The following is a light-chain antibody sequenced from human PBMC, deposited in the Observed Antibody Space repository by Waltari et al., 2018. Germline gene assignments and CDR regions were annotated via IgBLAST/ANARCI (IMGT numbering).Light chain of an antibody. V-gene: IGKV2-28*01. CDR3: MQALQTPLT. J-gene: IGKJ4*01. Sequence: DIVMTQSPLSLPVTPGEPASISCRSSQRLLYSDGFTYLDWYLQKPGQSPQLLIYMGSNRASGVPDRFSGSGSDTDFTLKISRVEAEDVGVYYCMQALQTPLTFGEGTKVEIK. CDR2: MGS. CDR1: QRLLYSDGFTY.